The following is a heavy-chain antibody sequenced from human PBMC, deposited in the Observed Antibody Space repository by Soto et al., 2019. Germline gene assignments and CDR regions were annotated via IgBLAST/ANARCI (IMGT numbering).Heavy chain of an antibody. CDR2: ISGGGDAS. V-gene: IGHV3-23*01. Sequence: GGSLRLSCTASGFTFSSYAMDWVCQAPGKVLEWLSAISGGGDASHYADSVKGRFTISRDNAKNSVSLQMNTLRVEDTAVYYCAREDSIIIPAVSDFWGQGTLVTVSS. J-gene: IGHJ4*02. CDR3: AREDSIIIPAVSDF. D-gene: IGHD2-2*01. CDR1: GFTFSSYA.